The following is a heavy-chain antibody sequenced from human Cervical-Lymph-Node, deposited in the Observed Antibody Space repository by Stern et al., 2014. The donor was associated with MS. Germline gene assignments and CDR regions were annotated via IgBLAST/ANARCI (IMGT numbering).Heavy chain of an antibody. Sequence: QVQLVQSGAAVMKPVASVKVSCKASGSTFPSYAMHLVRHAPGPRLERMGWINAGNGNTQYSQKFQGRVTIPRDTSASTVYMELSSLRSEDTAVYYCARDLKEGNILYYYGMDVWGQGTTVTVSS. J-gene: IGHJ6*02. CDR2: INAGNGNT. CDR3: ARDLKEGNILYYYGMDV. V-gene: IGHV1-3*01. CDR1: GSTFPSYA. D-gene: IGHD3-9*01.